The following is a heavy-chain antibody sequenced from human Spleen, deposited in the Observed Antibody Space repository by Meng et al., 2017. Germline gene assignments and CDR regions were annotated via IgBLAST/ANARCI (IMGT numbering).Heavy chain of an antibody. V-gene: IGHV4-61*02. CDR3: AVGSSRQIDD. J-gene: IGHJ4*02. CDR1: GASISTGNYY. D-gene: IGHD1-26*01. Sequence: LRLSCTVSGASISTGNYYWIWIRQPAGKGLEWIGRIHTTGSTNYNPSLKSRVTISVDTSKNQFSLKLSSVTAADTAVYYCAVGSSRQIDDWGQGTLVTVSS. CDR2: IHTTGST.